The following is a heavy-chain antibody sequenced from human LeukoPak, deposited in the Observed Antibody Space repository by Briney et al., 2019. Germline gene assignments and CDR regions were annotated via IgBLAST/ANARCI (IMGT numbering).Heavy chain of an antibody. J-gene: IGHJ3*02. Sequence: RSSETLSLTCTVSGGSISSSSYYWGWIRQPPGKGLEWIGSIYYSGSTYYNPSLKSRVTISVDTSKNQFSLKLSSVTAADTAVYYCARVRYYDYVWGTDNAFDIWGQGTMVTVSS. CDR3: ARVRYYDYVWGTDNAFDI. CDR2: IYYSGST. D-gene: IGHD3-16*01. V-gene: IGHV4-39*01. CDR1: GGSISSSSYY.